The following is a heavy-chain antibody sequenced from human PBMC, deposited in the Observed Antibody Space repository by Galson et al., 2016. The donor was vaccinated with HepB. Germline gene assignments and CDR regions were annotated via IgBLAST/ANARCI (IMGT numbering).Heavy chain of an antibody. CDR2: ISYDGSNT. CDR3: ARVGFGRSYGQGFDY. D-gene: IGHD3-16*01. CDR1: GLTFTGYA. V-gene: IGHV3-30*04. J-gene: IGHJ4*02. Sequence: SLRLSCAASGLTFTGYAIHWVRQAPGKGLEWVAVISYDGSNTYYAVSVKGRFTISRDDSKNTLYLQMDSLRPEDTAVYYCARVGFGRSYGQGFDYWGQGTLVTVSS.